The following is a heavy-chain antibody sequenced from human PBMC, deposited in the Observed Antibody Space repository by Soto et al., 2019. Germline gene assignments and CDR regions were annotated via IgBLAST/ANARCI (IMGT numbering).Heavy chain of an antibody. CDR1: GGTFSSYA. J-gene: IGHJ6*02. CDR2: IIPIFGTA. Sequence: QVQLVQSGAEVKKPGSSVKVSCKASGGTFSSYAISWVRQSPGKGLEWMGGIIPIFGTANYAQNFQGRVTITADESTSTSDMKLISLRSEDTAVYYCAREILLRRSPGGYYYYYGMDVWGQGTTVTVSS. CDR3: AREILLRRSPGGYYYYYGMDV. D-gene: IGHD3-16*01. V-gene: IGHV1-69*01.